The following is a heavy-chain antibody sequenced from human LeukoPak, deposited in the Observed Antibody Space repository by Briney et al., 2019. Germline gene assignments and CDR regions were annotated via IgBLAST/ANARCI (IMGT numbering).Heavy chain of an antibody. CDR1: GFTFSDYA. CDR3: AKRAVAIAATSWFDY. J-gene: IGHJ4*02. Sequence: PGGSLRLSCAASGFTFSDYAMSWVRQAPGKGLEWVSEISGSGDSTFYADSVKGRFTISRDNSKNTLYLQMNSLRAEDTAVYYCAKRAVAIAATSWFDYWGQGTPVTVSS. D-gene: IGHD2-15*01. CDR2: ISGSGDST. V-gene: IGHV3-23*01.